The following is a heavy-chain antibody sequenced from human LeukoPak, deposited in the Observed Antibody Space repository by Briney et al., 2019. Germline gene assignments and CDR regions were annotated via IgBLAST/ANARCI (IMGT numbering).Heavy chain of an antibody. V-gene: IGHV3-33*01. J-gene: IGHJ4*02. Sequence: GGSLRLSCAASGFIFSNYGMQWVRQAPGKGLEWVAVIWYDGSKKYYADSVKGRFTISRDDSRNTLYLQMNSLRADDTAVYYCARDLCSTTTCLDYWGQGTLVTVSS. D-gene: IGHD2-2*01. CDR1: GFIFSNYG. CDR3: ARDLCSTTTCLDY. CDR2: IWYDGSKK.